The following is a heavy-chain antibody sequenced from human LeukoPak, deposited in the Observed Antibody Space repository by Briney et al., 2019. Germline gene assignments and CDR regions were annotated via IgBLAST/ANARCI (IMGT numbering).Heavy chain of an antibody. D-gene: IGHD3-3*02. CDR1: GGSISSGGYY. Sequence: SETLSLTCTVSGGSISSGGYYWRWIRQPPGKGLEWIGYIYHSGSTYYNPSLKSRVTISVDRSKNQFSLKLSSVTAADTAVYYCARELAPSPNWFDPWGQGTLVTVSS. V-gene: IGHV4-30-2*01. CDR3: ARELAPSPNWFDP. J-gene: IGHJ5*02. CDR2: IYHSGST.